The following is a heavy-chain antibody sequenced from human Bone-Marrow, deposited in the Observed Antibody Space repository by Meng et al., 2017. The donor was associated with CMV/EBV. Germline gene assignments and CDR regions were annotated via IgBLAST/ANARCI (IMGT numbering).Heavy chain of an antibody. CDR1: GFTFSSYG. J-gene: IGHJ3*02. D-gene: IGHD2-2*02. CDR3: AKDAGYCSSTSCYSAFDI. V-gene: IGHV3-30*02. CDR2: IRYDGSNK. Sequence: GESLKISCAASGFTFSSYGMHWVRQAPGKGLEWVAFIRYDGSNKYYADSVKGRFTISRDNSKNTLYLQMNSLRAEDTAVYYCAKDAGYCSSTSCYSAFDIWGQGTRVTVSS.